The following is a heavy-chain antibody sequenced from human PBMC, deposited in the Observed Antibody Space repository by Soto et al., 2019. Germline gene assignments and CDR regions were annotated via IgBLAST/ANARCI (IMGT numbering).Heavy chain of an antibody. J-gene: IGHJ4*02. Sequence: GASLKISCKGSGYSFTTYWIGWVRQMPGEGLDGMGIIQPVDSNTRYSPSFQGQVTMSADKSISTAYLQWSSLKASDTARYYCARRGGNNNDYAFDYWGPGTLVTVSS. V-gene: IGHV5-51*01. CDR3: ARRGGNNNDYAFDY. CDR1: GYSFTTYW. D-gene: IGHD3-16*01. CDR2: IQPVDSNT.